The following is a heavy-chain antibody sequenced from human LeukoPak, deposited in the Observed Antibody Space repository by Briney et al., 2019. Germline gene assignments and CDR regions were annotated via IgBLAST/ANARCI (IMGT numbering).Heavy chain of an antibody. CDR3: ARYSSKDAFDI. D-gene: IGHD6-13*01. CDR1: GGSISSGSYY. CDR2: IYTSGST. V-gene: IGHV4-61*02. J-gene: IGHJ3*02. Sequence: SETLSLTCTVSGGSISSGSYYWSWIRQPAGKGLEWIGRIYTSGSTNYNPSLKSRVTISVDTSKNQFSLKLSSVTAADTAVYYCARYSSKDAFDIWGQGTMVTVSS.